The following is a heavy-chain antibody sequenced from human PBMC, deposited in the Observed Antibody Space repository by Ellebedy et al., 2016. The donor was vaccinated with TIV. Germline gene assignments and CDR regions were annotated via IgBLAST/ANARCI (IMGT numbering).Heavy chain of an antibody. CDR1: GFTSSSYG. J-gene: IGHJ3*02. Sequence: GESLKISCAASGFTSSSYGMHWVRQAPGKGLEWVAFIRYDGSNKYYADSVKGRFTISRDNSKNTLYLQMNSLRAEDTAVYYCANEGVQLERHHQDAFDIWGQGTMVTVSS. V-gene: IGHV3-30*02. D-gene: IGHD1-1*01. CDR2: IRYDGSNK. CDR3: ANEGVQLERHHQDAFDI.